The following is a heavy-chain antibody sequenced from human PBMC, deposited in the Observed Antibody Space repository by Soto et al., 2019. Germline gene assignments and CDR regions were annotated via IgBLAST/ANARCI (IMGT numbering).Heavy chain of an antibody. CDR2: INYRGTT. Sequence: QVQLQESGPGLVRPSQTLSLTCTVSGGSITNGDYYWNWIRQHPGKGLEWIGYINYRGTTFYNPSLKSRVFISVETSTNQLSLNLSSVTAADTAVYFCARDAPGEAPYWGQGTLVTVSS. CDR1: GGSITNGDYY. CDR3: ARDAPGEAPY. D-gene: IGHD2-2*01. J-gene: IGHJ4*02. V-gene: IGHV4-31*03.